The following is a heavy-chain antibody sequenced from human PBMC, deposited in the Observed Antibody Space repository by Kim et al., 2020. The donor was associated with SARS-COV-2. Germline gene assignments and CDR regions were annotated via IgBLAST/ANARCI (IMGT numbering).Heavy chain of an antibody. Sequence: GNTNYAQKFQERVTITRDMSTSTAYMELSSLRSEDTAVYYCAADYYGSGSWGQGTLVTVSS. CDR3: AADYYGSGS. J-gene: IGHJ4*02. D-gene: IGHD3-10*01. CDR2: GNT. V-gene: IGHV1-58*01.